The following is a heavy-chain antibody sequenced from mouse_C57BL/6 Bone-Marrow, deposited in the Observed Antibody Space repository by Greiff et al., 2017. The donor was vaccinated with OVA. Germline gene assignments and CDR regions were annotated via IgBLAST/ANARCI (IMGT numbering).Heavy chain of an antibody. CDR2: VYPGSGST. CDR3: ARSQDQATAMDY. J-gene: IGHJ4*01. CDR1: GYTFTSYW. D-gene: IGHD3-2*02. V-gene: IGHV1-55*01. Sequence: QVQLQQPGAELVKPGASVKMSCKASGYTFTSYWITWVKQRPGQGLEWIGDVYPGSGSTNYHEKFKSKATLTVDTSSSTAYMQLSSLTSEDSAVYYCARSQDQATAMDYWGQGTTVTVSS.